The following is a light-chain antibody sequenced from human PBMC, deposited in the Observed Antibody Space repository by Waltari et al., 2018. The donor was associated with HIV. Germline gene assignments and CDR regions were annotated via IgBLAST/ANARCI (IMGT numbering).Light chain of an antibody. CDR2: SNN. J-gene: IGLJ1*01. CDR1: TPNIGGNT. CDR3: AAWDDSLKGGA. V-gene: IGLV1-44*01. Sequence: QSVLAQPPSASGTPGQRVTISCSGSTPNIGGNTVSLYQQLPGTAPKLLIYSNNERPSGVPDRLSGSTSGTSASLVISGLQSEDEADYYCAAWDDSLKGGAFGTGTKVTVL.